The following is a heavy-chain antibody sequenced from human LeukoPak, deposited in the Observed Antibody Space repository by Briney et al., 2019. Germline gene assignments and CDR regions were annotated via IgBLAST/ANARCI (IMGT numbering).Heavy chain of an antibody. Sequence: GGSLRLSCAASGFTFSSYAMSWVRQAPGKGLEWVSAISGSGSTYYADSVKGRFTISRDNSKNTLYLQMNSLRAEDTAVYYCARIGIAAAGYYFDYWGQGTLVTVSS. CDR1: GFTFSSYA. CDR2: ISGSGST. V-gene: IGHV3-23*01. J-gene: IGHJ4*02. D-gene: IGHD6-13*01. CDR3: ARIGIAAAGYYFDY.